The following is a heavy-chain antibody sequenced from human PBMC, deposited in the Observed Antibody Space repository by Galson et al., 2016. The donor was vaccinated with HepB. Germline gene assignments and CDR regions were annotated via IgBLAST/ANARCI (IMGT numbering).Heavy chain of an antibody. CDR2: IYQTGTA. CDR1: GGSISNDYW. J-gene: IGHJ4*02. D-gene: IGHD4/OR15-4a*01. V-gene: IGHV4-4*02. Sequence: SETLSLTCAVSGGSISNDYWWSWVRQSPGKGLEWIGEIYQTGTANYDPSFTRRATISVDKSKNQFSLRLDSVTAADTAVYYFTRGTLGTAATMAFDYWGQGTLVSVSS. CDR3: TRGTLGTAATMAFDY.